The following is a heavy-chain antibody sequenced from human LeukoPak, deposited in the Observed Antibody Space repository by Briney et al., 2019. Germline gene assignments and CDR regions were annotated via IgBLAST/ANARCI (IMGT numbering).Heavy chain of an antibody. J-gene: IGHJ4*02. CDR1: GFTFSSYA. CDR3: AREQFTMIVVVITAGMDY. CDR2: ISYDGSNK. Sequence: GGSLRLSCAASGFTFSSYAMHWVRQAPGKGLEWVAVISYDGSNKYYADSVRGRFTISRDNSKNTLYLQMNSLRAEDTAVYYCAREQFTMIVVVITAGMDYWGQGTLVTVSS. V-gene: IGHV3-30-3*01. D-gene: IGHD3-22*01.